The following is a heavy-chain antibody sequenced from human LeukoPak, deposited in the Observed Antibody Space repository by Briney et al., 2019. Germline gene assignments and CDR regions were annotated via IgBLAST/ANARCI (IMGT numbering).Heavy chain of an antibody. CDR3: ARDGRRDSYYYYMDV. D-gene: IGHD2-15*01. CDR2: IYYSGST. J-gene: IGHJ6*03. Sequence: SETLSLTCTVSGGSIRSYYWSWIRQPPGKGLEWIGYIYYSGSTNYNPSLKSRVTISVDTSKNQFSLKLSSVTAADTAVYYCARDGRRDSYYYYMDVWGKGTTVTVSS. CDR1: GGSIRSYY. V-gene: IGHV4-59*01.